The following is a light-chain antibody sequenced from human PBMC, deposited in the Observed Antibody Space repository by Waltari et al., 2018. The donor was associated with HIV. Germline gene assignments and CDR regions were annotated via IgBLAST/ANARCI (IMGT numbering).Light chain of an antibody. CDR3: AAWDDTLNGL. Sequence: QSVLTQPPSASGTPGQNVTISCSGNTSNIGTNIVNWYQQFPGAAPKLLIYSSNQRPSGVPARFSGSKSGTSASLAIGGLQSEDEADYFCAAWDDTLNGLFGGGTKLTVL. CDR1: TSNIGTNI. CDR2: SSN. J-gene: IGLJ2*01. V-gene: IGLV1-44*01.